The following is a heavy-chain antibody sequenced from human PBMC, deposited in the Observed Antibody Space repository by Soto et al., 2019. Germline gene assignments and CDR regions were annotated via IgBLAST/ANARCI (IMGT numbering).Heavy chain of an antibody. Sequence: GGSLRLSCAASGFTVSSNYMSWVRQAPGKGLEWVSVIYSGGSTYYADSVKGRFSISRHNSKNTLYLQMNSLTAEDTAVYYCARGLIGGVDYWGQGTLVTVSS. V-gene: IGHV3-53*04. D-gene: IGHD3-16*01. CDR2: IYSGGST. J-gene: IGHJ4*02. CDR1: GFTVSSNY. CDR3: ARGLIGGVDY.